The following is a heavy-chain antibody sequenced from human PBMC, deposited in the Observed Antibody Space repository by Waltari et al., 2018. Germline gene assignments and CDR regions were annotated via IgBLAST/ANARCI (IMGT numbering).Heavy chain of an antibody. Sequence: QVQLVQSGAEVKKPGASVKVSCKASGYPFTGNYMHWVRTPPGQGLEWMGRINPNSGGTNYAQKFQGRVTMTRDTSISTAYMELSRLRSDDTAVYYCARGRSGYYQSLIDYWGQGTLVTVSS. CDR2: INPNSGGT. D-gene: IGHD3-22*01. V-gene: IGHV1-2*06. J-gene: IGHJ4*02. CDR1: GYPFTGNY. CDR3: ARGRSGYYQSLIDY.